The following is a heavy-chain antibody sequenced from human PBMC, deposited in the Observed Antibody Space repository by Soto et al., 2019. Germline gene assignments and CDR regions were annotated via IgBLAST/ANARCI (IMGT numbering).Heavy chain of an antibody. Sequence: ASVKVSCKASGYTFTSYYMHWVRQAPGQGLEWMGIINPSGGSTSYAQKFQGRVTMTRDTSTSTVYMELSSLRSEDTAVYYCAKAGFDGDYYYYYYMDVWGKGTTVTVSS. CDR3: AKAGFDGDYYYYYYMDV. V-gene: IGHV1-46*01. J-gene: IGHJ6*03. D-gene: IGHD4-17*01. CDR1: GYTFTSYY. CDR2: INPSGGST.